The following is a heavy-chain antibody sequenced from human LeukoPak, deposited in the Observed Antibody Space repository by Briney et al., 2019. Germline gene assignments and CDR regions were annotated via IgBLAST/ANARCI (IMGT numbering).Heavy chain of an antibody. CDR3: ARRYCSSTSCYPDWFDP. CDR2: IYHSGST. CDR1: GGSISTSNYY. J-gene: IGHJ5*02. V-gene: IGHV4-39*07. Sequence: PSETLSLTCTVSGGSISTSNYYWGWIRQPPGKGLEWIGNIYHSGSTYYNPSLKSRVTISVDTSKNQFSLKLSSVTAADTAVYYCARRYCSSTSCYPDWFDPWGQGTLVTVSS. D-gene: IGHD2-2*01.